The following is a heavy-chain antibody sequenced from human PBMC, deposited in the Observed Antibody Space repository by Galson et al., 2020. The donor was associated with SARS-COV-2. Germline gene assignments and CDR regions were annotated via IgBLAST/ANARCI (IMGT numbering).Heavy chain of an antibody. CDR2: IGPGGGTT. CDR3: AKDRGYYSGIDALDI. D-gene: IGHD3-22*01. V-gene: IGHV3-23*01. J-gene: IGHJ3*02. Sequence: GESLKISCAASDFTFFTYAMSWVPQAPGKGLEWVSAIGPGGGTTHYADSVKGRFTISRDNSKNTLYLQMNSLRAEDTAVYYCAKDRGYYSGIDALDIWGQGTMVTVSS. CDR1: DFTFFTYA.